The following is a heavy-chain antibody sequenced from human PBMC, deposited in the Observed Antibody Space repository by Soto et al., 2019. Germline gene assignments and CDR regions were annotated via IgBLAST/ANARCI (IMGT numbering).Heavy chain of an antibody. CDR2: IYYSGST. V-gene: IGHV4-59*01. CDR3: ARGSVTLSGAFDI. CDR1: GGSISSYY. D-gene: IGHD3-10*01. Sequence: SETLSLTCTVSGGSISSYYWSWIRQPPGRGLEWIGYIYYSGSTNYNPSLKSRVTISVDTSKNQFSLKLSSVTAADTAVYYCARGSVTLSGAFDIWGQGTMVTVSS. J-gene: IGHJ3*02.